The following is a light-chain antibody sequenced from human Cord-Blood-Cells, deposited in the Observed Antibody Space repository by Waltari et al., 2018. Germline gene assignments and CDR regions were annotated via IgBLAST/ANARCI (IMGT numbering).Light chain of an antibody. CDR2: DVS. CDR3: CSYAGSYTLV. V-gene: IGLV2-11*01. J-gene: IGLJ3*02. CDR1: SSDAGGYHY. Sequence: QSALTQPRSVSGSPGQSVTLSCTGTSSDAGGYHYVSWYQQHPGKAPKLMIYDVSKRPSGVPDRFSGSKSGNTASLTISGLQAEDEADYYCCSYAGSYTLVFGGGTKLTVL.